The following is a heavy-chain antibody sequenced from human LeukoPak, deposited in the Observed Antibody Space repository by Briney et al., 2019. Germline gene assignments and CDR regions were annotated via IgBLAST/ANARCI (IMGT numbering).Heavy chain of an antibody. V-gene: IGHV5-51*01. CDR2: IYPGDSDT. D-gene: IGHD5-12*01. Sequence: GESLKISCKGSGYSFTSYWIGWVRQMPGKGLEWMGIIYPGDSDTRYSPSFQGQVTISADKSISTAYLQWSSLKASDTAMYYCARLDGYSGYDYYFDYWGQGTLVAVSS. CDR3: ARLDGYSGYDYYFDY. J-gene: IGHJ4*02. CDR1: GYSFTSYW.